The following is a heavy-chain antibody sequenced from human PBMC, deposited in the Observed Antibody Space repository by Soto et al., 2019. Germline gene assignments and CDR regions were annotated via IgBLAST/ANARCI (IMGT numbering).Heavy chain of an antibody. CDR1: GFSLTSGVG. CDR3: AHIDPEIVTVGGHGGFDY. Sequence: QITLKESGPTLVRPPQTLTLTCTFSGFSLTSGVGVGWIRQPPGKALEWLALIYWDDDKRYSPSLKNRLTINKDTSKNQVVLTMTNVGPVETATYFCAHIDPEIVTVGGHGGFDYWGQGTLVTVSS. CDR2: IYWDDDK. D-gene: IGHD5-12*01. J-gene: IGHJ4*02. V-gene: IGHV2-5*02.